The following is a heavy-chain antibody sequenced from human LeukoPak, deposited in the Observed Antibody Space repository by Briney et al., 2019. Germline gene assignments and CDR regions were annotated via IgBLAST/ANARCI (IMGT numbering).Heavy chain of an antibody. CDR3: AQARLRWTQFDY. J-gene: IGHJ4*02. Sequence: GGSLRLSCAASGFTFSSYAMSWVRQAPGKGLEWVSAISGSGGSTYYADSVKGRFTISRDNSKNTLYLQMNSLRAEDTAVYYCAQARLRWTQFDYWGQGTLVTVSS. CDR2: ISGSGGST. D-gene: IGHD4-17*01. V-gene: IGHV3-23*01. CDR1: GFTFSSYA.